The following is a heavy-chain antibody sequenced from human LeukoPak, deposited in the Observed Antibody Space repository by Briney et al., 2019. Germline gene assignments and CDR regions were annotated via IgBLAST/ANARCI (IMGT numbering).Heavy chain of an antibody. Sequence: ASVKVSCKASGYTFTSYDVNWVRQATGQGLEWMGWMNPNSGNTGYSQKFQGRVTMTRNTSISTAYMDLGSLRSEDTAVYYCARGFTRCSSTSCNLSDFDYWGQGTLVTVSS. V-gene: IGHV1-8*01. CDR3: ARGFTRCSSTSCNLSDFDY. CDR2: MNPNSGNT. CDR1: GYTFTSYD. J-gene: IGHJ4*02. D-gene: IGHD2-2*01.